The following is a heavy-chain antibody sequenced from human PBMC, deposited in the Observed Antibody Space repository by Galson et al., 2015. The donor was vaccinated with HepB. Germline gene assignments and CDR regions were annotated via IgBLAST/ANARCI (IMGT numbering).Heavy chain of an antibody. CDR1: GFTFSSYG. CDR2: IWYNGSNK. Sequence: SLRLSCAASGFTFSSYGMHWVRQAPGKGLEWVAVIWYNGSNKFYVDSVKGRFTISRDNSKNTVYLQMNNLRAEDAAVFYCAKDGYYDARDSFYGIDVWGQGTTVIVSS. D-gene: IGHD3-16*01. V-gene: IGHV3-33*06. CDR3: AKDGYYDARDSFYGIDV. J-gene: IGHJ6*02.